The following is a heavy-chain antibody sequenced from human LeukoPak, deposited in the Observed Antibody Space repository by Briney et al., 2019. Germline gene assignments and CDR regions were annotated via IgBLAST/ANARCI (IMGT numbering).Heavy chain of an antibody. V-gene: IGHV3-30*01. CDR3: ARTYSSSSGLGAFDI. CDR2: ISYDGSNK. D-gene: IGHD6-6*01. J-gene: IGHJ3*02. Sequence: GGSLRLSCAASGFTFSSYAMHWVRQAPGKGLEWVAVISYDGSNKYYADSVKGRFTISRDNSKNTLYLQMNSLRAEDTAVYYCARTYSSSSGLGAFDIWGQGTMVTVSS. CDR1: GFTFSSYA.